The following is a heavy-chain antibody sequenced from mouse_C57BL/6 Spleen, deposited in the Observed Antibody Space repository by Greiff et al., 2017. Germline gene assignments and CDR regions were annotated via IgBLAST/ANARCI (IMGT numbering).Heavy chain of an antibody. V-gene: IGHV1-80*01. CDR1: GYAFSSYW. CDR2: IYSGDGDT. CDR3: ARAPDYYGSSYGWFAY. Sequence: QVQLQQSGAELVKPGASVKISCKASGYAFSSYWMNWVKQRPGKGLEWIGQIYSGDGDTNYNGKFKGKATLTADKSSSTAYMQLSSLTSEDSAVYFCARAPDYYGSSYGWFAYWGQGTLVTVSA. D-gene: IGHD1-1*01. J-gene: IGHJ3*01.